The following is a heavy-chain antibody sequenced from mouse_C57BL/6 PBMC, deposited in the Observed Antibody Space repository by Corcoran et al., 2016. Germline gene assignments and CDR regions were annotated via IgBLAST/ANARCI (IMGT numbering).Heavy chain of an antibody. V-gene: IGHV1-26*01. D-gene: IGHD4-1*01. CDR2: INPNNGGT. CDR1: GYTFTDYY. Sequence: EVQLQQSGPELVKPGASVKISCKASGYTFTDYYMNWVKQSHGKSLEWIGDINPNNGGTSYNQKFKGKATLPVDKSSSTAYMELRSLTSEDSAVYYCARHNWGGFAYWGQGTLVTVSA. J-gene: IGHJ3*01. CDR3: ARHNWGGFAY.